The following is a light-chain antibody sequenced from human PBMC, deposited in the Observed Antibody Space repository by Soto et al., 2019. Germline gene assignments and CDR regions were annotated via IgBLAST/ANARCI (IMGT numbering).Light chain of an antibody. V-gene: IGLV2-14*01. Sequence: QSALTQPASVSGSLGQSITISCTGTSSDVGAYNYVSWYQQHPGKAPKLMMFEVSNRPSGVSNRFSGSKSGNTASLTISGLRAEDEADYYCSSYTTSSTLNWVFGGGTKLTVL. J-gene: IGLJ3*02. CDR2: EVS. CDR3: SSYTTSSTLNWV. CDR1: SSDVGAYNY.